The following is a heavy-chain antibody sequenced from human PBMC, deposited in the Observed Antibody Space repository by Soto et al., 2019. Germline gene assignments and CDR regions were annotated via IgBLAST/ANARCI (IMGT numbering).Heavy chain of an antibody. D-gene: IGHD6-19*01. V-gene: IGHV1-3*05. CDR1: GYTFTAYA. Sequence: QVQLVQSGAEEKKPGASVKVSCKASGYTFTAYAMHWVRQAPGQRLERMVWSNAGNGNTKYSQKLQGRNNITRDTSASTADMELSSLRSEETAVYYCARAVAVPADFDYWGQGTLVTVSS. J-gene: IGHJ4*02. CDR2: SNAGNGNT. CDR3: ARAVAVPADFDY.